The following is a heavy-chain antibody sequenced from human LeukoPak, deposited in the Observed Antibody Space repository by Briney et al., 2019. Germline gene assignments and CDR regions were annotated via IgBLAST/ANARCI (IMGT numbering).Heavy chain of an antibody. CDR1: GFTFSSYG. D-gene: IGHD6-13*01. CDR2: IRYDGSNK. V-gene: IGHV3-30*02. Sequence: PGGSLRLSCAASGFTFSSYGMHWVRQAPGKGLEWVAFIRYDGSNKYYADSVKGRFTISRDNSKNTLYLQMNSLRAEDTAVYYCARVGERSIAAAGTLGIDYWGQGTLVTVSS. CDR3: ARVGERSIAAAGTLGIDY. J-gene: IGHJ4*02.